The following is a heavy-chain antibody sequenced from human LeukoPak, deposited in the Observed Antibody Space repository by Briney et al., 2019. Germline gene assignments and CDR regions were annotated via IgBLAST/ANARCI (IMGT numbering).Heavy chain of an antibody. J-gene: IGHJ6*02. CDR1: GFTFSSYE. V-gene: IGHV3-48*03. Sequence: PGGSLRLSCAASGFTFSSYEMNWVRQAPGKGLEWVSYISSSGSTIYYADSVKGRFTISRDNAKNSLYLQMNSLRAEDTAVYYCARAAVVAASPIYYYYYGMDVWGQGTTVTVSS. CDR3: ARAAVVAASPIYYYYYGMDV. D-gene: IGHD2-15*01. CDR2: ISSSGSTI.